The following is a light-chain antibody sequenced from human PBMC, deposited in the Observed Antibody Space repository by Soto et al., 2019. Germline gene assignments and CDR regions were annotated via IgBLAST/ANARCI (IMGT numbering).Light chain of an antibody. J-gene: IGLJ2*01. CDR1: SNDVGGYNY. Sequence: QSVLTQPPSASGSPGQSVTISCTGTSNDVGGYNYVSWYQQHPGKAPKLMIHEVSKRPSGVSDRFSGSKSGNTASLTVSGLLTEDEADYYCSSYGGANTVVFGGGTKVTVL. CDR3: SSYGGANTVV. V-gene: IGLV2-8*01. CDR2: EVS.